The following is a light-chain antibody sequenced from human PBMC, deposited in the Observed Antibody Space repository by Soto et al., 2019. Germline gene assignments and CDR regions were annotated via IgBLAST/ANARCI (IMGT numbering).Light chain of an antibody. CDR2: QAS. Sequence: DIQMTQSPSSLSASVVDILTITGRASQGIRNDFGWYQQQPGNAPKLLIYQASRFESVVPSWFSGSGSGTEFTLTISSLQPDDFATYYCQQYNSYWTCGQGTKGDIK. V-gene: IGKV1-5*03. CDR3: QQYNSYWT. J-gene: IGKJ1*01. CDR1: QGIRND.